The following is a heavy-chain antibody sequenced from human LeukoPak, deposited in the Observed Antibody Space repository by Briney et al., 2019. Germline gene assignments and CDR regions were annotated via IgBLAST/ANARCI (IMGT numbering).Heavy chain of an antibody. CDR1: GYTFTSYA. CDR2: INTNTGNP. Sequence: ASVKVSCKASGYTFTSYAMNWVRQAPGQGLEWMGWINTNTGNPTYAQGFTGRFVFSLDTSVSTAYLQVSSLKAEDTAVYYCARDTDFWSGYQDAFDIWGQGTMVTVSS. D-gene: IGHD3-3*01. J-gene: IGHJ3*02. V-gene: IGHV7-4-1*02. CDR3: ARDTDFWSGYQDAFDI.